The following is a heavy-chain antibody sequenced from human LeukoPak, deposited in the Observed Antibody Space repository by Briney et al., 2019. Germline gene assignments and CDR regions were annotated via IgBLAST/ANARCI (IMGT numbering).Heavy chain of an antibody. CDR2: INPNSGGT. Sequence: ASVKVSCKASGYTFTAFYIHWVRQAPGQGLEWMGWINPNSGGTSYAQKLQGRVTMTRDTSISTAYMELSSLKSDETAVYYCARDRNSGSPLDIWGQGTMLTVSS. V-gene: IGHV1-2*02. J-gene: IGHJ3*02. CDR3: ARDRNSGSPLDI. CDR1: GYTFTAFY. D-gene: IGHD6-6*01.